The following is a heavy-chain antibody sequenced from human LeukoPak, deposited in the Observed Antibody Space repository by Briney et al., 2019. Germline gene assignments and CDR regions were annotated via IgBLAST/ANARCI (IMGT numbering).Heavy chain of an antibody. V-gene: IGHV3-48*03. D-gene: IGHD6-13*01. CDR3: ARAAAGPYFDY. CDR1: GFTFSSYE. CDR2: ISSSGSTI. Sequence: GGSLRLSCAASGFTFSSYEMNWVRQAPGKGLEWVSYISSSGSTIYYADSVKGRFTISRENDKNSLYLKMNSLRAEDTAVYYCARAAAGPYFDYWGQGTLVTVSS. J-gene: IGHJ4*02.